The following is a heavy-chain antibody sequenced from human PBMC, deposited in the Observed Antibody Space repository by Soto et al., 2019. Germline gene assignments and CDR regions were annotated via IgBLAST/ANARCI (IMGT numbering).Heavy chain of an antibody. D-gene: IGHD7-27*01. CDR1: VFTFTRYS. J-gene: IGHJ4*02. Sequence: PGGSLRLSCAASVFTFTRYSMNWVRQAPGKGLEWVSSISSTTNYIYYGDSMKGRFTISRDNAKNSLYLEMNSLRAEDTAVYYCARESEDLTSNFDYWGQGNLVTVSS. CDR3: ARESEDLTSNFDY. CDR2: ISSTTNYI. V-gene: IGHV3-21*06.